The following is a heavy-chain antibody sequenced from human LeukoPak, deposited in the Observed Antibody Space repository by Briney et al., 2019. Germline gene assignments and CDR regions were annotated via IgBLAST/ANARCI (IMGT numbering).Heavy chain of an antibody. CDR3: ARDYDFWSGYFDY. CDR2: IGIDSGNT. D-gene: IGHD3-3*01. CDR1: GFTFSDYS. V-gene: IGHV3-48*04. Sequence: GGSLRLSCAASGFTFSDYSMNWVRQAPGKGLEWISYIGIDSGNTNYADSVKGRFTISRDNAKNSLYLQMNSLRAEDTAAYYCARDYDFWSGYFDYWGQGTLVTVSS. J-gene: IGHJ4*02.